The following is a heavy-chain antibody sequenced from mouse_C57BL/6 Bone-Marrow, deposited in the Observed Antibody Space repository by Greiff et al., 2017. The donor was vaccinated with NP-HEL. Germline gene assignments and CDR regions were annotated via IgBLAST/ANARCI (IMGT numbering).Heavy chain of an antibody. CDR1: AYTFTSYW. V-gene: IGHV1-64*01. J-gene: IGHJ1*03. D-gene: IGHD6-1*01. CDR2: LHPNSGSP. Sequence: VQLQQPGAELVKPGASVKLSCKASAYTFTSYWVHWVKQRPGQGLEWIGMLHPNSGSPNYNEQFKSKAPLTVDTASSTAYMQLSSLTSEDSAVYYCARMSLSIWGTGTTVTVSS. CDR3: ARMSLSI.